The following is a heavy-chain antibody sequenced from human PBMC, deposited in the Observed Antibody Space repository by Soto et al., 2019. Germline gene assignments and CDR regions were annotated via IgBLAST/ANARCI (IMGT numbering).Heavy chain of an antibody. D-gene: IGHD3-22*01. Sequence: PGGSLRLSCAASGFTFSSYWMSWVRQAPGKGLEWVANIKQDGSEKYYVDSVKGRFTISRDNAKNSLYLQMNSLRAEDTAVYYCARDPSPYDSSGYYFDYWGQGTLVTVSS. J-gene: IGHJ4*02. CDR2: IKQDGSEK. V-gene: IGHV3-7*05. CDR1: GFTFSSYW. CDR3: ARDPSPYDSSGYYFDY.